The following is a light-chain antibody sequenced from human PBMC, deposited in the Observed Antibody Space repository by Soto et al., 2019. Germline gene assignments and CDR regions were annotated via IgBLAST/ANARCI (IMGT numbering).Light chain of an antibody. V-gene: IGLV4-69*01. Sequence: QLVLTQSPSASASLGASVKLTCTLSSGQSNYAIAWHQQQPEKGPRYLMKVNSDGSHRKGDGIPDRFSGSSSGAQRYLTISSLQSEDEADYYCQTWGTGIRVFGTGTKVTVL. J-gene: IGLJ1*01. CDR2: VNSDGSH. CDR3: QTWGTGIRV. CDR1: SGQSNYA.